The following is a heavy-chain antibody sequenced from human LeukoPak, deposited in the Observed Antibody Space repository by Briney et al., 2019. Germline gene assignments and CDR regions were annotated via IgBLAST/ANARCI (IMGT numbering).Heavy chain of an antibody. V-gene: IGHV1-69*04. CDR3: ARVEGLGATTVGFDY. CDR2: IIPLFGIA. J-gene: IGHJ4*02. CDR1: GGTFSSSA. D-gene: IGHD1-26*01. Sequence: SVRVSCKASGGTFSSSAISWVRQAPGQGLEWMGRIIPLFGIANYAQKFRGRVTITADKSTSTAYMELSSLRSEDTAVYYCARVEGLGATTVGFDYWGQGTLVTVSS.